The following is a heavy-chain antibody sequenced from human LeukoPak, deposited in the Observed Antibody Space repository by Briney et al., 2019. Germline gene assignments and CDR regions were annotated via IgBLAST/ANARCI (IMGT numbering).Heavy chain of an antibody. D-gene: IGHD1-7*01. J-gene: IGHJ4*02. V-gene: IGHV3-48*01. CDR2: ITSSSSII. CDR3: ARVGLWHYPVDS. CDR1: GFTVSSNY. Sequence: HPGGSLRLSCAASGFTVSSNYMSWVRQAPGKGLEWVSYITSSSSIIYYGDSVKGRFTVSRDNAKNSLYLQMNSLRAEDTAVYYCARVGLWHYPVDSWGQGTLVTVSS.